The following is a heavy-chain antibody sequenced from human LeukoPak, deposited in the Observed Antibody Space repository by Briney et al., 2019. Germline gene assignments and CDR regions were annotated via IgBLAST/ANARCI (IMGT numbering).Heavy chain of an antibody. CDR2: ISSNGGST. J-gene: IGHJ4*02. V-gene: IGHV3-64*01. CDR3: AREYSSNWYYFDY. CDR1: GFTFSSYA. D-gene: IGHD6-13*01. Sequence: GGSLRLSCAASGFTFSSYAMHWVRQAPGKGLEYVSAISSNGGSTYYANSVKGRFTIPRDNSKNTLYLQMGSLRAEDMAVYYCAREYSSNWYYFDYWGQGTLVTVSS.